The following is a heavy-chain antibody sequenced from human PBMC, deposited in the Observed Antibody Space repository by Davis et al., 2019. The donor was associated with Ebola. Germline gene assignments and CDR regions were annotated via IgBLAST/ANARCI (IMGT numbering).Heavy chain of an antibody. CDR3: ARDVLATGTPAFDY. Sequence: AASVKVSCKASGYIFTSYYMHWVRQAPGQGLEWMGIINPSGVSTSYAQNFQGRVTMTRDTSTSTVYMELSSLRSDDTAVYYCARDVLATGTPAFDYWGQGTLVTVSS. CDR1: GYIFTSYY. J-gene: IGHJ4*02. CDR2: INPSGVST. V-gene: IGHV1-46*01. D-gene: IGHD1-1*01.